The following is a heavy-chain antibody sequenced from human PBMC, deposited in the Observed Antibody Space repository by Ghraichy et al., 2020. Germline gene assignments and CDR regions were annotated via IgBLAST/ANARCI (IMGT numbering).Heavy chain of an antibody. D-gene: IGHD6-13*01. CDR1: GGSFSGYY. Sequence: SETLSLTCAVYGGSFSGYYWSWIRQPPGKGLEWIGEINHSGSTNYNPSLKSRVTISVDTSKNQFSLKLSSVTAADTAVYYCARGRIIAAAGRWFDPWGQGTLVTVSS. CDR2: INHSGST. CDR3: ARGRIIAAAGRWFDP. J-gene: IGHJ5*02. V-gene: IGHV4-34*01.